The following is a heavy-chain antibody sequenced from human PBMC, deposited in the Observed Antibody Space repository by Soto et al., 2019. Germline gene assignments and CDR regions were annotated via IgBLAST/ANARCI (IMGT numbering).Heavy chain of an antibody. CDR1: GFTFTTDW. J-gene: IGHJ4*02. CDR3: ARDIDYYRFDQ. Sequence: GGSLRLSCAASGFTFTTDWITWIRQAPGKGLEWVANINKDGSEEQYVDSVKGRFTISRDKARNSVYLQVNSLRAEDTSVYYCARDIDYYRFDQCGQGTLVTVSS. D-gene: IGHD3-10*01. CDR2: INKDGSEE. V-gene: IGHV3-7*05.